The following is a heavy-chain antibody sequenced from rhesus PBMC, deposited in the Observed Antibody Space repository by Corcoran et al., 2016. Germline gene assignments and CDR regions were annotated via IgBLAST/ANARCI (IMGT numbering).Heavy chain of an antibody. CDR2: IYGSGGGT. Sequence: QVQLQESGPGLVKPSETLSLTCAVSGGSISDDYYWRWIRQPPGKGLEWIGYIYGSGGGTNYNPYLNNRATISIDTSKNQFFLKRSSVTAADTAVYYCAGSGWSFWGGLDSWGQGVVVTVSS. CDR3: AGSGWSFWGGLDS. CDR1: GGSISDDYY. D-gene: IGHD6S26*01. V-gene: IGHV4-106*01. J-gene: IGHJ6*01.